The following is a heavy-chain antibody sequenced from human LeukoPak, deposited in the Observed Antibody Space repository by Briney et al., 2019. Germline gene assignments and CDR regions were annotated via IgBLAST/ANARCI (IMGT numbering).Heavy chain of an antibody. Sequence: GGSLRLSCAASGFTFSSYSMNWVRQAPGKGLEWVSSISSSSSYIYYADSVKGRFTISRDNAKNSLYPQMNSLRAEDTAVYYCARDYYGSGSYRYWGQGTLVTVSS. CDR1: GFTFSSYS. CDR2: ISSSSSYI. CDR3: ARDYYGSGSYRY. J-gene: IGHJ4*02. V-gene: IGHV3-21*01. D-gene: IGHD3-10*01.